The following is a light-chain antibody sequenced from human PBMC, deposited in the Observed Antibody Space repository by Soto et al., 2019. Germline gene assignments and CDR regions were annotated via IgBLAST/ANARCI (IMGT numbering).Light chain of an antibody. J-gene: IGKJ1*01. CDR1: QSVGNSH. CDR2: GTS. V-gene: IGKV3-20*01. Sequence: PGERATLSCRASQSVGNSHVAWYQQRRGLPPRLLIYGTSSRATGIPDRFSGSGSGTDFTLTISRLEPEDFAVYYCQQYGNSPITFGQGTKVDIK. CDR3: QQYGNSPIT.